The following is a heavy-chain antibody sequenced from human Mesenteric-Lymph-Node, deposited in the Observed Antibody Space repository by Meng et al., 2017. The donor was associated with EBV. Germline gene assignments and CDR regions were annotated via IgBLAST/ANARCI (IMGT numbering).Heavy chain of an antibody. CDR2: INTDGTST. D-gene: IGHD2-8*01. V-gene: IGHV3-74*01. CDR3: ARAMVDY. Sequence: VQLVESGGQLVPPGGSLRRSCAASGFTFSNYWMHWVRQAPGKGLVWVSLINTDGTSTYYADSVKGRFTISRDNAKNTLYLQMNSLRVEDTAMYYCARAMVDYWGQGTLVTVSS. CDR1: GFTFSNYW. J-gene: IGHJ4*02.